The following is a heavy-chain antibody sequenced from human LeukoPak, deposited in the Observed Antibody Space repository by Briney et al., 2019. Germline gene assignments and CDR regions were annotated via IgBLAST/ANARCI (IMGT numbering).Heavy chain of an antibody. CDR3: ARGPYYDFWSGSGY. CDR2: INSDGSST. D-gene: IGHD3-3*01. J-gene: IGHJ4*02. CDR1: GFTFSSYW. Sequence: PGGSLRLSCAASGFTFSSYWMHWLRQAPGKGLVCVSRINSDGSSTSYADSVKGRFTISRDNAKNTLYLHMISVRAEDTAVYYCARGPYYDFWSGSGYWGQGTLVTVSS. V-gene: IGHV3-74*01.